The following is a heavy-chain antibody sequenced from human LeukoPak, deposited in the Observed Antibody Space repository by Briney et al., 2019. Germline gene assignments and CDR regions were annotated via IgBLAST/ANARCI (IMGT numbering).Heavy chain of an antibody. J-gene: IGHJ3*02. CDR1: GGSISSGSYY. D-gene: IGHD6-13*01. CDR2: IYTSGST. Sequence: SETLSLTCSVSGGSISSGSYYWSWIRQPAGKGLEWIGRIYTSGSTNYNPSLKSRVTISVDASKNQFSLKLISVTAADTAVYYCARDPPGYSSSWHAFEIGGQRTMVTVSS. CDR3: ARDPPGYSSSWHAFEI. V-gene: IGHV4-61*02.